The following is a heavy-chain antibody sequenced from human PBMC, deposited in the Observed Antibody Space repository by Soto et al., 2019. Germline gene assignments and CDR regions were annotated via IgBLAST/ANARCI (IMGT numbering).Heavy chain of an antibody. CDR2: ISSSGNTM. CDR1: GFTFSDYE. V-gene: IGHV3-48*03. Sequence: EEQLVESGGGLVQPGGSLRLSCAASGFTFSDYEINWVRQAPGKGLEWVSYISSSGNTMYYADSVKGRFTISRDNSKKSLYLQMNSLRADDTAVYYCARGGGTSSRNYLYYYGMDVWGRGTTVTVS. J-gene: IGHJ6*02. CDR3: ARGGGTSSRNYLYYYGMDV. D-gene: IGHD6-6*01.